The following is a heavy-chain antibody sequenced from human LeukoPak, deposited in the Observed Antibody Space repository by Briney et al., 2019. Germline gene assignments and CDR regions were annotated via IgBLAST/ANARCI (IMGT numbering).Heavy chain of an antibody. Sequence: GRSLRLSCAASGFSFRSYGMHWVRQAPGKGLEWVAVISSDEINEYYADSVKGRFTISRDNSKNTLYLQINSLRGEDTAVYYCAKGESITSAWFDSWGQGTLVTVSS. J-gene: IGHJ5*01. CDR1: GFSFRSYG. CDR3: AKGESITSAWFDS. CDR2: ISSDEINE. V-gene: IGHV3-30*18. D-gene: IGHD5-24*01.